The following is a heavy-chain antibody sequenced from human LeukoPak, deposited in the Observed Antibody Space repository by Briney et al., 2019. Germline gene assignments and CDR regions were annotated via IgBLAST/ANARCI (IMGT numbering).Heavy chain of an antibody. CDR2: IYYSGST. CDR3: ARGGHSSSSSFSY. V-gene: IGHV4-38-2*02. Sequence: SETLSLTCTVSGYSISSGYRWGWIRQPPGEGLEWIGSIYYSGSTYYKPSLKSRVTISVDTSKNQFSLKLSSVTAADTAVYYCARGGHSSSSSFSYWGQGTLVTVSS. J-gene: IGHJ4*02. D-gene: IGHD6-6*01. CDR1: GYSISSGYR.